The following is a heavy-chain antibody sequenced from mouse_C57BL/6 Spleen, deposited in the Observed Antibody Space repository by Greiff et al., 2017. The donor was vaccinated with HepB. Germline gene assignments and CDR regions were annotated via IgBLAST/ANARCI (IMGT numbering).Heavy chain of an antibody. J-gene: IGHJ1*03. Sequence: QVQLQQSGPELVKPGASVKISCKASGYAFSSSWMNWVKQRPGKGLEWIGRIYPGDGDTNYNGKFKGKATLTADKSSSTAYMQLSSLTSEDSAVYFCATLRGYYVNWYFDVWGTGTTVTVSS. D-gene: IGHD2-3*01. CDR1: GYAFSSSW. CDR2: IYPGDGDT. CDR3: ATLRGYYVNWYFDV. V-gene: IGHV1-82*01.